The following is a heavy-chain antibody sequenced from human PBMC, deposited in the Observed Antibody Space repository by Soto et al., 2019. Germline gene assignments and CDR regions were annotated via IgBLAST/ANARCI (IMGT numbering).Heavy chain of an antibody. CDR1: GFTFSRYW. CDR2: IKSDGSGT. V-gene: IGHV3-74*01. D-gene: IGHD3-22*01. CDR3: ARGDGDYYDGNGYLGRH. Sequence: EVQLVESGGGSVQPGGSLRLSCAASGFTFSRYWMHWVRQAPGKGLVWVSRIKSDGSGTYYADSVKGRLTISRDNAKNTLYLQRNSLRAEDTAVYYCARGDGDYYDGNGYLGRHWGQGTLVTVSS. J-gene: IGHJ4*02.